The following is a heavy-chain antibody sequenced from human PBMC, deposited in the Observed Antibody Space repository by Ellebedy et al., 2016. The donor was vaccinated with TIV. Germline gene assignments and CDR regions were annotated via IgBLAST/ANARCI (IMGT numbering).Heavy chain of an antibody. CDR2: IIPIFGTA. J-gene: IGHJ5*02. V-gene: IGHV1-69*13. CDR1: GGTFSSYA. Sequence: SVKVSXXASGGTFSSYAISWVRQAPGQGLEWMGGIIPIFGTANYAQKFQGRVTITADESTSTAYMELSSLRSEDTAVYYCARDLEGWFDPWGQGTLVTVSS. CDR3: ARDLEGWFDP.